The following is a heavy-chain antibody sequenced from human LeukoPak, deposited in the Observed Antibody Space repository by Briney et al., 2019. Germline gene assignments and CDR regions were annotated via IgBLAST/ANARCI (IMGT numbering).Heavy chain of an antibody. CDR1: GFTFSSYW. Sequence: GGSLRLSCAASGFTFSSYWMSWVHQAPGRGLEWVANIEQDGSEKYYVDSVKGRFTISRDNARNSLYLQMNSLRAEDTAVYYCARYGYDSSGYTRGTDYWGQGTLVTVSS. CDR3: ARYGYDSSGYTRGTDY. D-gene: IGHD3-22*01. CDR2: IEQDGSEK. J-gene: IGHJ4*02. V-gene: IGHV3-7*04.